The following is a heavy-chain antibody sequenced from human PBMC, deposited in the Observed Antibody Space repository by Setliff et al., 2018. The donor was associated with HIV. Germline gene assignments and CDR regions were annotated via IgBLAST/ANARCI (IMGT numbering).Heavy chain of an antibody. Sequence: GGSLRLSCAASGFTFSSYGMHWVRQAPGKGLEWVAFIRYDGSNKYYADSVQGRFTVSRDNANNLLFLEMNNLRVEDTALYYCGRDVHDAAADNWGRGTLVTVSS. CDR2: IRYDGSNK. D-gene: IGHD6-13*01. CDR3: GRDVHDAAADN. V-gene: IGHV3-30*02. CDR1: GFTFSSYG. J-gene: IGHJ4*02.